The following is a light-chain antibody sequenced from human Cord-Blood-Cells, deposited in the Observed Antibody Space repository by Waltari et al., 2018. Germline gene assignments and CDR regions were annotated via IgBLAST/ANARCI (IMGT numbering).Light chain of an antibody. J-gene: IGLJ3*02. Sequence: SYELTQPSSVSVSPGQTARITCPGDVLAQKYARWFQQKPGQAPVLVIYKDSERPSGIPERFSGSSSGTTVTLTISGAQVEYEADYYCYSAADNNPVFGGGTKLTVL. CDR3: YSAADNNPV. CDR2: KDS. V-gene: IGLV3-27*01. CDR1: VLAQKY.